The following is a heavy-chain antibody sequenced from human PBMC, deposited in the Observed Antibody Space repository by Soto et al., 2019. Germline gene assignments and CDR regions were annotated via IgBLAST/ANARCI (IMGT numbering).Heavy chain of an antibody. V-gene: IGHV3-53*01. CDR1: GFTFSSNY. D-gene: IGHD6-19*01. J-gene: IGHJ4*02. CDR2: IYSGGST. Sequence: RRLSCAACGFTFSSNYMSWVRQAPGKGLEWVAVIYSGGSTYYADSVKSGFGIFGDNSKNTLYHQMNSLREEDTAVYYCARDLGGWYAFYYWGQGSLVTVSS. CDR3: ARDLGGWYAFYY.